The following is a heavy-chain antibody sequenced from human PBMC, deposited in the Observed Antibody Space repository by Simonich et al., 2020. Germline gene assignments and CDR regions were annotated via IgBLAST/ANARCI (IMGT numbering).Heavy chain of an antibody. CDR3: ATDTYSSSWYGGGGY. V-gene: IGHV1-69-2*01. D-gene: IGHD6-13*01. Sequence: EVQLVQSGAEVKKPGATVKISCKVSGYTFTDYYMNWVQQAPGKGLEWMGTVDTEDGETYKEEKYKGRVPITADTSTDTAYMELSSLRSEDTAVYYCATDTYSSSWYGGGGYWGQGTLVTVSS. CDR2: VDTEDGET. J-gene: IGHJ4*02. CDR1: GYTFTDYY.